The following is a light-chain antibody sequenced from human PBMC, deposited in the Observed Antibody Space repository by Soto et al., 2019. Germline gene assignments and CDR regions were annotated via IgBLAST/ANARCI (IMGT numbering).Light chain of an antibody. CDR2: DVT. J-gene: IGLJ2*01. V-gene: IGLV2-14*03. CDR3: SSYSSSTTHVV. Sequence: QSALTQPASVSGSPGRSVTISCTRTSNDIGGFNYVSWYQHLPGRAPKLIIYDVTNRPSGISYRFSASKSGRTASLTISGLQAEDEAYYYCSSYSSSTTHVVFGGGTKLTVL. CDR1: SNDIGGFNY.